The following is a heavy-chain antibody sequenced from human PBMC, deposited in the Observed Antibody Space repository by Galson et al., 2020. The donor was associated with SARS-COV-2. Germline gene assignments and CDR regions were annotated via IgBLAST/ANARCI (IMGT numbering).Heavy chain of an antibody. CDR2: ISSSSSYI. J-gene: IGHJ4*02. V-gene: IGHV3-21*01. CDR1: GFTFSSYS. D-gene: IGHD6-19*01. CDR3: ARDGIAVALGE. Sequence: GESLKISCAASGFTFSSYSMNWVRQAPGKGLEWVSSISSSSSYIYYADSVKGRFTISRDNAKNSLYLQMNSLRAEDTAVYYCARDGIAVALGEWGQGTLVTVSS.